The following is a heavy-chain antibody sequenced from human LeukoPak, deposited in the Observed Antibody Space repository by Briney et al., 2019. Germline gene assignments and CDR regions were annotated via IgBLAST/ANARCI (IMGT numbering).Heavy chain of an antibody. CDR2: ISGSGGAT. CDR1: GFTFSNYA. Sequence: GGSLRLSCAASGFTFSNYATSWVRQAPGKGLEWVSGISGSGGATYYAGSVTGRFTISRDNAKNSLYLQMNSLRAEDTAVYYCARDHRAGSFDYWGQGTLVTVSS. CDR3: ARDHRAGSFDY. V-gene: IGHV3-23*01. D-gene: IGHD6-25*01. J-gene: IGHJ4*02.